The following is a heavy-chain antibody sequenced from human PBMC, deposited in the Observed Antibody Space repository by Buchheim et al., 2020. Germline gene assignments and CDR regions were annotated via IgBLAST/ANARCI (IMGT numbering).Heavy chain of an antibody. D-gene: IGHD2-2*01. CDR1: GGSISSSSYY. Sequence: QLQLQESGPGLVKPSETLSLTCTVSGGSISSSSYYWGWIRQPPGKGLEWIGSIYYSGSTYYNPSLKSRVTISVDTSKNQFSLKLGSVTAADTAVYYCARDALPKKDIVVVPAAMRNWYYYGKDVWGQGTT. CDR3: ARDALPKKDIVVVPAAMRNWYYYGKDV. J-gene: IGHJ6*02. V-gene: IGHV4-39*07. CDR2: IYYSGST.